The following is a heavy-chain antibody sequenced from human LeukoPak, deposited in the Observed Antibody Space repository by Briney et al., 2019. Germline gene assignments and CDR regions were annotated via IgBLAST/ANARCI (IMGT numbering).Heavy chain of an antibody. CDR1: GFTFSSYW. CDR3: ESETTLVTPFDS. CDR2: INSDGSST. Sequence: GGSLRLSCAASGFTFSSYWMHWVRQAPGKGLVWVSRINSDGSSTSYADSVKGRFTISRDNAKNTLYLQMNSLRAEDTAVYYCESETTLVTPFDSWGQGPLLTVSS. D-gene: IGHD4-23*01. J-gene: IGHJ4*02. V-gene: IGHV3-74*01.